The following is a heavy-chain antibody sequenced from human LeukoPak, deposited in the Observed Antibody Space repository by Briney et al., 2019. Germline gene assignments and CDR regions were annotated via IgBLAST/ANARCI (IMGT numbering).Heavy chain of an antibody. CDR2: IYSGGST. J-gene: IGHJ4*02. CDR3: ARQIAAAVTRRLSTYYFDY. D-gene: IGHD6-13*01. V-gene: IGHV3-66*04. CDR1: GFTVNNNY. Sequence: GGSLRLSCAASGFTVNNNYMNWVRQAPGKGLEWVSVIYSGGSTYYAASVKGRFTISRDNSKNTLYLQMDSLRAEDTAVYYCARQIAAAVTRRLSTYYFDYWGQGTLVTVSS.